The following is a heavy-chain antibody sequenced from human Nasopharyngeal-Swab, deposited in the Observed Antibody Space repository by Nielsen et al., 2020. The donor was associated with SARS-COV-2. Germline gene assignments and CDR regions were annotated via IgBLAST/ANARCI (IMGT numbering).Heavy chain of an antibody. D-gene: IGHD2-21*01. CDR3: ASHPAGGGGGDY. V-gene: IGHV4-4*02. CDR2: IYHRGST. Sequence: WIRQPTGKGLEWIGEIYHRGSTNYKPSLTSRVTISVGKSKNQFSLKLSSVTAADTAVYYCASHPAGGGGGDYWGQGTLVTVSS. J-gene: IGHJ4*02.